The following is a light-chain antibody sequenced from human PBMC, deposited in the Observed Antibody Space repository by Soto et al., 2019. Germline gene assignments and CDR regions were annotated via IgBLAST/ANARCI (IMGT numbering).Light chain of an antibody. V-gene: IGKV3-11*01. Sequence: EIVLTHSPATLSLSPGERATLSCRASQSVRSSLGWYQQRPGQAPRLLIYDASNTATGIPARFSGSGSGTDFTLTISSLEPEDFAVYYCQQYSNWPSLTFGGGTKVDIK. CDR3: QQYSNWPSLT. CDR2: DAS. J-gene: IGKJ4*02. CDR1: QSVRSS.